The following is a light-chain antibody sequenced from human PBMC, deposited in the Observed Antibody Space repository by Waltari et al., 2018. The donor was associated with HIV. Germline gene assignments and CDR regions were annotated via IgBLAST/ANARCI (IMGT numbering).Light chain of an antibody. CDR3: MQALQTPYT. Sequence: DIVMTQSPLSLPVTPGEPASISCRSSQSLLHSNGHNYLDWYQQKPGQSPQLLIYLGSNRASGVPDRFSGSGSGTDFTLKISRVEAEDVGVYYCMQALQTPYTFGQGTKLEIK. V-gene: IGKV2-28*01. CDR2: LGS. J-gene: IGKJ2*01. CDR1: QSLLHSNGHNY.